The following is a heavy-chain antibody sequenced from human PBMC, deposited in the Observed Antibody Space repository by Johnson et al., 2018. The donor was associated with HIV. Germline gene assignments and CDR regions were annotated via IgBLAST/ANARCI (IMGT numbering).Heavy chain of an antibody. CDR1: GFTFGSFG. CDR2: ISYDGSNK. V-gene: IGHV3-30*18. CDR3: IKDRGRPGTPAALDI. Sequence: QVQLVESGGGVVQPGRSLRLSCAASGFTFGSFGMHWVRQAPGKGLEWVAVISYDGSNKNYIDSVKGRFTISRDNSKNTLYLQMNSLRAEDTAVYQCIKDRGRPGTPAALDIWGQGTMVTVSS. D-gene: IGHD3-16*01. J-gene: IGHJ3*02.